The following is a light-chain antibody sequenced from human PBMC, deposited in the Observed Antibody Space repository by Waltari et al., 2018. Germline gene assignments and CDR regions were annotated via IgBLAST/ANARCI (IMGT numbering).Light chain of an antibody. CDR1: NSDVGGYNY. CDR3: SSFSGSNNYNVV. J-gene: IGLJ2*01. V-gene: IGLV2-8*01. CDR2: EVT. Sequence: QPALTQPPSASGSPGQSVTISCTGTNSDVGGYNYVSWYQQHPGEAPKLMIYEVTKLPSGVPDRFSVSKSDNTASLTVSGLQAEDEADYYCSSFSGSNNYNVVFGGGTKLTVL.